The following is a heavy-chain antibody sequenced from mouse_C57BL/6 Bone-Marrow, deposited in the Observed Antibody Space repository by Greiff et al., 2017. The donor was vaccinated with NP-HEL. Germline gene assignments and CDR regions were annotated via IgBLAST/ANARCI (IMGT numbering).Heavy chain of an antibody. CDR2: IHPNSGST. Sequence: QVQLQQPGAELVKPGASVKLSCKASGYTFTSYWMHWVKQRPGQGLEWIGMIHPNSGSTNYNEKFKSKATLTVDKSSSTAYMQLSSLTSEDSAVYYCARSGMVTTESGRFAYWGQGTLVTVSA. CDR3: ARSGMVTTESGRFAY. CDR1: GYTFTSYW. V-gene: IGHV1-64*01. D-gene: IGHD2-2*01. J-gene: IGHJ3*01.